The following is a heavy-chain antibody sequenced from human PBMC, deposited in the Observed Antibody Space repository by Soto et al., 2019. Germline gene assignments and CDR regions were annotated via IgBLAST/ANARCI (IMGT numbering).Heavy chain of an antibody. Sequence: GGSLRLSCAASGFTFSCCAMSWVRQAPGKGLDYVSTIHGDGDYIHYSDSVKGRFTISRDNSKNTAYLQMSSLRPEDTAVYYCVKGEYYDGSAYYPFDYWGQGRMVTVSS. CDR1: GFTFSCCA. D-gene: IGHD3-22*01. CDR2: IHGDGDYI. V-gene: IGHV3-64D*06. J-gene: IGHJ4*02. CDR3: VKGEYYDGSAYYPFDY.